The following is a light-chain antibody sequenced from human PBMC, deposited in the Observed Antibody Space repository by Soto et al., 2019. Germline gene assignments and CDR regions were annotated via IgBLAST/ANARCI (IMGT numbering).Light chain of an antibody. CDR1: TGAVASGHY. V-gene: IGLV7-46*01. CDR2: DTS. J-gene: IGLJ2*01. Sequence: QAVVTQEPSLTVSPGGTVTLTCGSSTGAVASGHYPYWFQQKPGQAPRTLIYDTSKKHSWTPARFSGSLLGGKAALTLSGAQPEDEADYYRLLSYSDAVAFGGGTKVTVL. CDR3: LLSYSDAVA.